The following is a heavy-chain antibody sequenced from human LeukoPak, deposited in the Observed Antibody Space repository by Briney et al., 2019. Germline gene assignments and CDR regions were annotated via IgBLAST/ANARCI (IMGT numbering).Heavy chain of an antibody. J-gene: IGHJ3*02. Sequence: GESLKISCKDSGYSFTSYWIGWVRQMPGKGLEWMGIIYPGDSDTRYSPSFQGQVTISADKSISTAYLQWSSLKASDTAMYYCARRYDFWSGYYAFDIWGQGTMVTVSS. CDR1: GYSFTSYW. D-gene: IGHD3-3*01. CDR3: ARRYDFWSGYYAFDI. CDR2: IYPGDSDT. V-gene: IGHV5-51*01.